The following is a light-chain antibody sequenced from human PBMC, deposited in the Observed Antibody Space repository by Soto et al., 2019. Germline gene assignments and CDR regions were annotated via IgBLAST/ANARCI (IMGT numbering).Light chain of an antibody. V-gene: IGKV3-15*01. CDR1: QSVSSSY. CDR3: QQYNKWPPIT. J-gene: IGKJ5*01. Sequence: EIVLTQSPGTLSLSPGERATLSCRASQSVSSSYLAWYQQKPGQAPRLLIYGASTRATGIPARFSGSGSGTEFTLTISSLQSEDFAVCYCQQYNKWPPITFGQGTRLEIK. CDR2: GAS.